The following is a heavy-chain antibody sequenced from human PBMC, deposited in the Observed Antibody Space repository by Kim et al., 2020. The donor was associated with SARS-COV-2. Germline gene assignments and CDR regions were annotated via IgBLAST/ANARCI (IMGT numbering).Heavy chain of an antibody. CDR2: INTNTGNP. J-gene: IGHJ4*02. CDR3: AREHGSGSYSNDF. Sequence: ASVKVSCKASGYTFTSYAINWVRQAPGQGLEWMGWINTNTGNPTYAQGFRGRFFFSLDTSVYTAYLQISSLKADDTAIYYCAREHGSGSYSNDFWGQGTLAT. CDR1: GYTFTSYA. V-gene: IGHV7-4-1*02. D-gene: IGHD3-10*01.